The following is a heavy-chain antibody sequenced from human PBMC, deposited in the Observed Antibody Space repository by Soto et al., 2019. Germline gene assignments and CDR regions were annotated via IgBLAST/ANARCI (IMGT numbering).Heavy chain of an antibody. Sequence: QVQLQESGPGLVKPSQTLSLTCTVSGGSISSGDCYWSWIRQPPGKGLEWIGYIYYSGSTYYNPSLKSRVTISVATAKTQFSLKLSSVTAADTAVYYCARDGRLGETWGWGQGTLVTVSS. CDR2: IYYSGST. V-gene: IGHV4-30-4*01. D-gene: IGHD3-16*01. J-gene: IGHJ4*02. CDR1: GGSISSGDCY. CDR3: ARDGRLGETWG.